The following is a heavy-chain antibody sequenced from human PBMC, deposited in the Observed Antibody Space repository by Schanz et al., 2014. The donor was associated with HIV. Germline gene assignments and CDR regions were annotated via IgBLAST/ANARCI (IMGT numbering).Heavy chain of an antibody. D-gene: IGHD2-2*01. CDR1: GYTFTDYY. J-gene: IGHJ5*01. Sequence: QVQLVQSGAELKKPGASVKVSCKASGYTFTDYYIHWVRQAPGQGLQWMGWVKPNDGGTYYPQKFKGRVAMTRDTSISTAYMELTRLRFDDTAVYYCAKSRFQLHWFDSWGQGTLVTVSS. CDR2: VKPNDGGT. V-gene: IGHV1-2*02. CDR3: AKSRFQLHWFDS.